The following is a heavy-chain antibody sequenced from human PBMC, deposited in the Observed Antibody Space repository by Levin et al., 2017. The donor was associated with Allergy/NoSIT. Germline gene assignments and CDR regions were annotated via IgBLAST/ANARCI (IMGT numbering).Heavy chain of an antibody. CDR2: INTNTGNP. Sequence: ASVKVSCKASGYTFTSYAMNWVRQAPGQGLEWMGWINTNTGNPTYAQGFTGRFVFSLDTSVSTAYLQISSLKAEDTAVYYCARGPVFYYDYYYMDVWGKGTTVTVSS. V-gene: IGHV7-4-1*02. CDR1: GYTFTSYA. CDR3: ARGPVFYYDYYYMDV. D-gene: IGHD3-16*01. J-gene: IGHJ6*03.